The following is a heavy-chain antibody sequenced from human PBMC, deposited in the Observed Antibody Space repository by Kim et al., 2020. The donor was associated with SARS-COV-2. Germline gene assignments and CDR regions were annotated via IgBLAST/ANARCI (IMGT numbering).Heavy chain of an antibody. CDR1: GGTFSTNA. J-gene: IGHJ4*02. Sequence: SVKVSCEVSGGTFSTNAISWVRQAPGQGLEWMGGIVAIFDKANYAQKFQGKVTITADESTSTAYMELSRLTSEDTAVYFCAREGRGGVWEHWGQGTLVTVSS. CDR3: AREGRGGVWEH. CDR2: IVAIFDKA. D-gene: IGHD2-21*01. V-gene: IGHV1-69*13.